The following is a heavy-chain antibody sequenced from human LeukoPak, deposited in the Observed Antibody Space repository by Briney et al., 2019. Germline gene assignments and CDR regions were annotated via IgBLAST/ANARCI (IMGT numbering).Heavy chain of an antibody. J-gene: IGHJ4*02. CDR1: GFTVSSNY. D-gene: IGHD3-22*01. CDR3: ARDNYDSSGYYFD. CDR2: IYSGGST. V-gene: IGHV3-53*04. Sequence: GGSLRLSCAASGFTVSSNYMSWVRQAPGKGLEWVSVIYSGGSTYYEDSVKGRFTISRHNSKNTLYLQMNSLRAEDTAVYYCARDNYDSSGYYFDWGQGTLVTVSS.